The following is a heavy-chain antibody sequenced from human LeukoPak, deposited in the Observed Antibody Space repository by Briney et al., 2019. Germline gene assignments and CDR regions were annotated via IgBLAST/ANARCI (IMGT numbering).Heavy chain of an antibody. CDR3: ARGRMNYYGSGSYYWFDP. V-gene: IGHV4-34*01. J-gene: IGHJ5*02. CDR2: INHSGST. D-gene: IGHD3-10*01. Sequence: PSETLSLTCAVYGGSFSGYCWSWIRQPPGKGLEWIGEINHSGSTNYNPSLKSRVTISVDTSKNQFSLKLSSVTAADTAVYYCARGRMNYYGSGSYYWFDPWGQGTLVTVSS. CDR1: GGSFSGYC.